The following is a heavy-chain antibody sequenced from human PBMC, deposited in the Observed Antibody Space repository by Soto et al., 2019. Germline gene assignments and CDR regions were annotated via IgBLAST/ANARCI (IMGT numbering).Heavy chain of an antibody. CDR3: ARGPVLVPAAMSDYYYYGMDV. Sequence: ASVKVSCKASGYTFTSYAMHWVRQAPGQRLEWMGWINAGNGNTKYSQKFKGRVTITRDTSASTAYMELSRLRSEDTAVYYFARGPVLVPAAMSDYYYYGMDVWGQGTTVTVSS. CDR1: GYTFTSYA. CDR2: INAGNGNT. D-gene: IGHD2-2*01. V-gene: IGHV1-3*01. J-gene: IGHJ6*02.